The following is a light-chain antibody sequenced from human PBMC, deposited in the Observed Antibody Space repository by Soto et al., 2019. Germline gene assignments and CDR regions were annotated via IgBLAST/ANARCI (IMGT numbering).Light chain of an antibody. CDR2: GAS. CDR1: QSAGNF. J-gene: IGKJ1*01. V-gene: IGKV3-15*01. CDR3: QQYNNWWT. Sequence: VLTQSPATLSLSPGERATLSCRASQSAGNFLAWYQQKPGQAPRLLIYGASTRATGIPARFSGSGSGTEFTLTISSLQSEDFAVYYCQQYNNWWTFGQGTKVDIK.